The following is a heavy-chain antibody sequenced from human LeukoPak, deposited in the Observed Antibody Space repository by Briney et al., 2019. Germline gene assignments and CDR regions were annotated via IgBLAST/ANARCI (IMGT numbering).Heavy chain of an antibody. V-gene: IGHV4-39*01. Sequence: SETLSPTFTVSGDSISSSSDYWGWVRQPPGKGLEWIGSIFHSGSTYYNPSLKNRLTISVDTSKNQFTLKLRSVTAADTAMYYCTRRGRGHTLDYWRHGTLVTVSS. J-gene: IGHJ4*01. CDR1: GDSISSSSDY. CDR3: TRRGRGHTLDY. D-gene: IGHD5-12*01. CDR2: IFHSGST.